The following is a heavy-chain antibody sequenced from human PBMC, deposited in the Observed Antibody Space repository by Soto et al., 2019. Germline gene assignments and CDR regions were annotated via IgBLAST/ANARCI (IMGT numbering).Heavy chain of an antibody. CDR1: GFSFGDYY. Sequence: PGGALRLSCSGSGFSFGDYYMNWIRKAPGKGLEWVSYISSGGNTISYSDSVKGRFTISRDNAKKSVYLEMDSLRPEDTAVYYCARRLFLDDWGQGTLVTVSS. D-gene: IGHD2-21*01. CDR2: ISSGGNTI. CDR3: ARRLFLDD. J-gene: IGHJ4*02. V-gene: IGHV3-11*01.